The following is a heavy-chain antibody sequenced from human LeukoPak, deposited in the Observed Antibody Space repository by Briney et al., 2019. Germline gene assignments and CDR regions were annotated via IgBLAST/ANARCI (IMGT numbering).Heavy chain of an antibody. J-gene: IGHJ4*02. CDR2: ISSSSSYK. CDR1: GFTFSSYS. V-gene: IGHV3-21*01. Sequence: GGSLRLSCAASGFTFSSYSMNWVRQAPGKGLEWVSSISSSSSYKYYADSVKGRFTISRDNAKNSLYLQMNSLRAEDTAVYYCARDPYSSSSGNYWGQGTLVTVSS. CDR3: ARDPYSSSSGNY. D-gene: IGHD6-6*01.